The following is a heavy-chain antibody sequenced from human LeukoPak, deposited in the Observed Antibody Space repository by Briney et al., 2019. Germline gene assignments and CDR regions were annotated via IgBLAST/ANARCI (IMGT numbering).Heavy chain of an antibody. V-gene: IGHV1-8*01. CDR3: ARVRGPRGYYLWY. CDR2: MNPNSGNT. J-gene: IGHJ4*02. CDR1: GYTFTSYD. D-gene: IGHD3-22*01. Sequence: ASVKVSCKASGYTFTSYDIIWVRQATGQGLEWMGWMNPNSGNTGYAQKFQGRVTMTRNTSISTAYMELSSLRSEDTAVYYCARVRGPRGYYLWYWGQGTLVTVSS.